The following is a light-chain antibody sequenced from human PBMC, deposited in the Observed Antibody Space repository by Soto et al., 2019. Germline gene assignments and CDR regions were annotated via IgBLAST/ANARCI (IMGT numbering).Light chain of an antibody. V-gene: IGLV1-44*01. J-gene: IGLJ1*01. Sequence: QSVLTQPPSASGAPGQGVTISCSGSSSNIGSHVVSWYQQLPGTAPRLLIYSNNHRPSGVPDRFSGSKSGTSASLAISGLQSEDEADYYCAAWDDSLNAPYVFGTRTKVTVL. CDR1: SSNIGSHV. CDR3: AAWDDSLNAPYV. CDR2: SNN.